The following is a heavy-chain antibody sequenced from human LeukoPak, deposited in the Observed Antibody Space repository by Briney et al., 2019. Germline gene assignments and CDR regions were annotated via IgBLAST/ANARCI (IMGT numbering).Heavy chain of an antibody. Sequence: GGSLRLSCAASGFTFSTYVMSWVRQAPGKGLEWVSVISGSGGSTYYADSVKGRFTISRDNSKNTLYLQMNSLRAEDTAVYYCALGPGGSPVDPLWGQGTLVTVSS. V-gene: IGHV3-23*01. CDR2: ISGSGGST. D-gene: IGHD3-10*01. J-gene: IGHJ4*02. CDR3: ALGPGGSPVDPL. CDR1: GFTFSTYV.